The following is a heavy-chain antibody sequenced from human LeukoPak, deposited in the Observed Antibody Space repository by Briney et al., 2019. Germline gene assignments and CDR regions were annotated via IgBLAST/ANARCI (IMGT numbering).Heavy chain of an antibody. V-gene: IGHV4-39*01. Sequence: SETLSLTCTVSGGSISSSSYYWGWIRQPPGKGLEWIGSIYYSGSTYYNPSLKSRVTISVDTSKNQFSLKLSSVTAADTAVYYCASHMVRGVNHIDYWGQGTLVTVSS. CDR2: IYYSGST. CDR3: ASHMVRGVNHIDY. D-gene: IGHD3-10*01. J-gene: IGHJ4*02. CDR1: GGSISSSSYY.